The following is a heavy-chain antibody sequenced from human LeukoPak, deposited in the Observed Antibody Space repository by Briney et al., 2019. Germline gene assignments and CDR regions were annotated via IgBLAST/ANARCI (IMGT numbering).Heavy chain of an antibody. CDR3: ARGQLYYDSSGFDY. J-gene: IGHJ4*02. Sequence: PGGSLRLSCAASGFTFSSYWMHWVRQAPGKGLAWVSRINTDGSSTSNADSVKGRFTVSRDNAKNTLYLQMNSLRAEDTAVYYCARGQLYYDSSGFDYWGQGTLVTVSS. V-gene: IGHV3-74*01. CDR2: INTDGSST. D-gene: IGHD3-22*01. CDR1: GFTFSSYW.